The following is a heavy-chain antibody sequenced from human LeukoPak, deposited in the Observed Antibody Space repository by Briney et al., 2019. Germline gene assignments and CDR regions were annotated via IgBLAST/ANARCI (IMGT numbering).Heavy chain of an antibody. D-gene: IGHD6-6*01. CDR1: GFTFNSYG. Sequence: PEGSLRLSCAASGFTFNSYGMHWVRQAPGKGLEWVAFIRYDGSNKYYAGSVKGRFTISRDNSKNTLYLQMNSLRAEDTAVYYCAKDLSSSLYYDYWGQGTLVTVSS. CDR2: IRYDGSNK. CDR3: AKDLSSSLYYDY. V-gene: IGHV3-30*02. J-gene: IGHJ4*02.